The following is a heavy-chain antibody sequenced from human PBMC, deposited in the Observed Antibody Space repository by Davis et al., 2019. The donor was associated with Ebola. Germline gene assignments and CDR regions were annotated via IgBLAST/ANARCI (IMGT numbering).Heavy chain of an antibody. CDR2: INGGNGDT. CDR3: ARGESGYSSSWYPPYYYYYGMDV. CDR1: GYIFTSYA. Sequence: ASVKVSCKASGYIFTSYAMHWVRQAPGQRLEWMGWINGGNGDTKYSQKFRDRLTITRDTSASTAYMELSSLRSEDTAVYYCARGESGYSSSWYPPYYYYYGMDVWGQGTTVTVSS. D-gene: IGHD6-13*01. V-gene: IGHV1-3*01. J-gene: IGHJ6*02.